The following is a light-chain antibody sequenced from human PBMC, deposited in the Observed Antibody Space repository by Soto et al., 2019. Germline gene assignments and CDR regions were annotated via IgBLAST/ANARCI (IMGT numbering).Light chain of an antibody. V-gene: IGLV2-14*01. Sequence: QSALTQPASVSGSPGQSITISCTGTSSDVGGYNFVSWYQQHPGKAPKLMIFEVNNRPSGVSNRFSGSKSGTTASLTISGLQAEDEADYYCSSWTSSTTQVLGGGTKLTVL. CDR2: EVN. CDR3: SSWTSSTTQV. J-gene: IGLJ2*01. CDR1: SSDVGGYNF.